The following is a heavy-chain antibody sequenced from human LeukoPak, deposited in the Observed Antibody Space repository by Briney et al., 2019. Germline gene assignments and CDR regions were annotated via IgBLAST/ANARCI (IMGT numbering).Heavy chain of an antibody. V-gene: IGHV3-33*01. CDR1: GFTFSSYG. Sequence: GGSLRLSCAASGFTFSSYGIHWVRQAPGKGLEWVAVIWYDGTNKFYADSVKGRFTISRDNSKNTLNLQMNSLRAEDTAVYYCAREAHRVPGTMYFDYWGQGTLVTVSS. J-gene: IGHJ4*02. D-gene: IGHD2-2*01. CDR2: IWYDGTNK. CDR3: AREAHRVPGTMYFDY.